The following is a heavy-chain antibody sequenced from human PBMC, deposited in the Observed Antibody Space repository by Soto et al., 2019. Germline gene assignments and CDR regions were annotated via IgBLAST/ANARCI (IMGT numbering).Heavy chain of an antibody. V-gene: IGHV4-34*01. CDR2: INHSGST. CDR1: GGSFSGYY. D-gene: IGHD3-22*01. J-gene: IGHJ4*02. Sequence: SETLSLTCAVYGGSFSGYYWSWIPPPPGKGLEWSGEINHSGSTNYNPSLKSRVTMSVDTSKNQLSLKLSSVTAADTAVYYCARRKSSGYYYFDYWGQGTPVTVSS. CDR3: ARRKSSGYYYFDY.